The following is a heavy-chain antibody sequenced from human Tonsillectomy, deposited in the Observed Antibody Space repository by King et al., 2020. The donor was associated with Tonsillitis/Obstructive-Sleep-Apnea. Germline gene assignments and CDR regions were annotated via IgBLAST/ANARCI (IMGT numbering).Heavy chain of an antibody. J-gene: IGHJ6*03. CDR1: GFTFDDYG. Sequence: EQLVQSGGGVVRPGGSLRLSCAASGFTFDDYGMSWVRQAPGKGLEWVSGINWNGGSTGYADSVKGRFTISIDNPKNSLYLQRNSLRAEDTALYYCARAPVPCSGGSCYGYYYYYMDVWGKGTTVTVS. V-gene: IGHV3-20*04. D-gene: IGHD2-15*01. CDR2: INWNGGST. CDR3: ARAPVPCSGGSCYGYYYYYMDV.